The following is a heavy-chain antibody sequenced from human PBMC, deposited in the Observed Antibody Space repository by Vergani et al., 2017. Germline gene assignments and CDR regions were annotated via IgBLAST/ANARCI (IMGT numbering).Heavy chain of an antibody. CDR1: GFTFSSYS. D-gene: IGHD2-21*01. CDR3: ARGPIADY. J-gene: IGHJ4*02. CDR2: IRSSSTTI. V-gene: IGHV3-48*01. Sequence: EVQLVESGGGLVKPGGSLRLSCAASGFTFSSYSMNWVRQAPGKGLEWVSYIRSSSTTIYYADAVKGRITISRDNAKNSLYLQMNSRRAEDTAVYYCARGPIADYWGQGTLVTVSS.